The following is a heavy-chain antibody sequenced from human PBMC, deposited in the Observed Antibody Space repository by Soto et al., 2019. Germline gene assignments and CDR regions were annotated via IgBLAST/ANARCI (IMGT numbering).Heavy chain of an antibody. CDR3: ARTPLF. V-gene: IGHV4-31*01. J-gene: IGHJ4*02. CDR2: IYYSGTT. D-gene: IGHD2-15*01. Sequence: QVHLQESGPGLVKPSQTLSLTCTVSGGSISSGGYDWSWIRQHPGKGLEWIGYIYYSGTTYYNPALKSLVTIGVDTSMTLITMKLSAVAVADTALYYCARTPLFWGQGTLVTVS. CDR1: GGSISSGGYD.